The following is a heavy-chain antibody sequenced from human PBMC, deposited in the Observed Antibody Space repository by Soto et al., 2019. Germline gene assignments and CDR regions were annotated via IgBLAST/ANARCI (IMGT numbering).Heavy chain of an antibody. V-gene: IGHV3-21*01. D-gene: IGHD6-13*01. J-gene: IGHJ4*02. CDR3: ARDQQLGGDY. CDR2: ISSSSSYI. CDR1: GFTFSSYS. Sequence: EVQLVESGGGLVKPGGSLRLSCAASGFTFSSYSMNWVRQAPGKGLEWVSSISSSSSYIYYADSVKGRFTVSRDNAKNSLYLQMNSLRAEDTAVYYCARDQQLGGDYWGQGSLVTVSS.